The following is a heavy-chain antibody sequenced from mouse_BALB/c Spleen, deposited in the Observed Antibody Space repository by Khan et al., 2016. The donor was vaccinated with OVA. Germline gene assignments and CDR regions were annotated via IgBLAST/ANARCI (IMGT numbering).Heavy chain of an antibody. V-gene: IGHV1-7*01. D-gene: IGHD1-1*01. CDR1: GYTFINYW. CDR2: INPSTGYT. J-gene: IGHJ2*01. CDR3: ARRGLRWDFDY. Sequence: VQLQQSGAELAEPGASVKMSCKASGYTFINYWILWVKQRPGQGLEWIGYINPSTGYTEYNQNFKDKATLTADKSSSTAYMQLSSLTPEDSAVYYCARRGLRWDFDYWGQGTTLTVSS.